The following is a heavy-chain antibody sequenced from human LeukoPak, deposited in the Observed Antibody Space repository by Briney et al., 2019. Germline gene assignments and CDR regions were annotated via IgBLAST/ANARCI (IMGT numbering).Heavy chain of an antibody. CDR3: ARAPRGYSYGPEDP. V-gene: IGHV4-59*12. CDR1: GGSISDYS. J-gene: IGHJ5*02. D-gene: IGHD5-18*01. CDR2: IYYSGSA. Sequence: SETLSLTCTVSGGSISDYSWSWIRQPPGKGLEWIGNIYYSGSANHNPSLKSRVTISRDTSKNQFSLKLSSVTAADTAVYYCARAPRGYSYGPEDPWGQGTLVTVSS.